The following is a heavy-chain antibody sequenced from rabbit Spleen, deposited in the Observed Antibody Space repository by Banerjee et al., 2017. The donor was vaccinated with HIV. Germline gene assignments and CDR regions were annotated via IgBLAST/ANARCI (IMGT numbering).Heavy chain of an antibody. CDR2: IYPGSSGSA. D-gene: IGHD8-1*01. CDR3: ARDTGSSFSSYGMDL. CDR1: GFSFNTYY. V-gene: IGHV1S40*01. Sequence: QSLEESGGDLVKPGASLTLTCTASGFSFNTYYMCWVRQAPGKGLEWIACIYPGSSGSAYYASWAKGRFTISKTSSTTVTLQMTSLTAADTATYFCARDTGSSFSSYGMDLWGQGTLVTVS. J-gene: IGHJ6*01.